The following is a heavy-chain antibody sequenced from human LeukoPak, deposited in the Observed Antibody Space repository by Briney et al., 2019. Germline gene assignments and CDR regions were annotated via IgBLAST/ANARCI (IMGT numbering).Heavy chain of an antibody. CDR1: GYTFISYD. CDR3: ARAIRVIRGTVQYHFDN. Sequence: ASVKVSCKASGYTFISYDINWVRQATGQGLEWMGWMNPKSGNTGYAQKFQAKVTFTRNTSISTAYMELSSLRFQDTAVCYCARAIRVIRGTVQYHFDNWGQGTLVTVSS. D-gene: IGHD3-10*01. J-gene: IGHJ4*02. CDR2: MNPKSGNT. V-gene: IGHV1-8*01.